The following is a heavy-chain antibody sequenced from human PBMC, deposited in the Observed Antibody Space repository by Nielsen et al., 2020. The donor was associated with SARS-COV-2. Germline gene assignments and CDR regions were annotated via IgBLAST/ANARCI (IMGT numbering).Heavy chain of an antibody. J-gene: IGHJ3*02. CDR3: VKTLAVEWLGEGNGFHI. Sequence: GGSLRLSCLASGFTFSSYDLHWVRQAPGKGLEFVSAISSNGASTSYAGSVRGRFTISRDNSKNKMFLQMSSLKPEDTAVYYCVKTLAVEWLGEGNGFHIWCQGTAVIVSS. V-gene: IGHV3-64D*06. CDR2: ISSNGAST. CDR1: GFTFSSYD. D-gene: IGHD3-10*01.